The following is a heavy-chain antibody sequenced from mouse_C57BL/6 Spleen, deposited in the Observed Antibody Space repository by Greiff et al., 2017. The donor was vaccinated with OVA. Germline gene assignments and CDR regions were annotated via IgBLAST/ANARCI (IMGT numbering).Heavy chain of an antibody. CDR1: GYTFTSYT. CDR2: INPSSGYT. CDR3: ARGEVSRGYWYFDV. Sequence: VQLQQSGAELARPGASVKMSCKASGYTFTSYTMHWVKQRPGQGLEWIGYINPSSGYTKYNQKFKDKATLTADKSSSTAYMQLSSLTSEDSAVDYCARGEVSRGYWYFDVWGTGTTVTVSS. D-gene: IGHD1-1*01. V-gene: IGHV1-4*01. J-gene: IGHJ1*03.